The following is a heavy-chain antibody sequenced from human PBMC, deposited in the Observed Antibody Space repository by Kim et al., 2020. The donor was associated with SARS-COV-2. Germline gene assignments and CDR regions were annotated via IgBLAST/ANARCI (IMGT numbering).Heavy chain of an antibody. CDR1: GGTFSSYA. J-gene: IGHJ6*02. D-gene: IGHD2-2*02. Sequence: SVKVSCKASGGTFSSYAISWVRQAPGQGLEWMGGIIPIFGTANYAQKFQGRVTITADESTSTAYMELSSLRSEDTAVYYCARADIVVVPAAIRYYYYYGMDVWGQGTTVTVSS. CDR2: IIPIFGTA. V-gene: IGHV1-69*13. CDR3: ARADIVVVPAAIRYYYYYGMDV.